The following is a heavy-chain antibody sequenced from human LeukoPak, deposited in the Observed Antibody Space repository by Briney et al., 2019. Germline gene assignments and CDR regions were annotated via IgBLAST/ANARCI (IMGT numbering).Heavy chain of an antibody. V-gene: IGHV3-48*03. D-gene: IGHD6-13*01. CDR3: ATDRDSSRQKRFDY. CDR2: IDNDGWA. Sequence: GGSLRLSCAASGFSLSSFEMNWVRQAPGKGLEWIAYIDNDGWATSYYADSVKGRFTITRDDAKSSLYLQMDSLTVEDTAVYYCATDRDSSRQKRFDYWGQGTLVTVSS. CDR1: GFSLSSFE. J-gene: IGHJ4*02.